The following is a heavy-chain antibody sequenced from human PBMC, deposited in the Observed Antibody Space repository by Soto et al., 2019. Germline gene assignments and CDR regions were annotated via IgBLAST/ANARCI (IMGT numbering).Heavy chain of an antibody. D-gene: IGHD6-19*01. CDR1: GGSISSSSYY. Sequence: QLQLQESGPGLVKPSETLSLTCTVSGGSISSSSYYWGWIRQPPGKGLEWIGSIYYSGSTYYNPSLKSRVTISVDTSKNQFSLKLSSVTAADTAVYYCARLSSGWFALDYWGQGTLVTVSS. J-gene: IGHJ4*02. CDR2: IYYSGST. V-gene: IGHV4-39*01. CDR3: ARLSSGWFALDY.